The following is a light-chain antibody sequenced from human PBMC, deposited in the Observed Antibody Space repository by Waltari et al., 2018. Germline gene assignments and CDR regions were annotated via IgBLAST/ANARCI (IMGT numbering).Light chain of an antibody. V-gene: IGKV1-9*01. CDR2: SAS. Sequence: DIQFTQSPSFLSAPVRVRVTITCRSSQAISNYLAWYQQKPGKAPKLLIYSASALQSGVPSRFSGSGSGTEFSLTISSLQPEDFATYYCQQLNSYPLTFGGGTKVEIK. CDR1: QAISNY. CDR3: QQLNSYPLT. J-gene: IGKJ4*01.